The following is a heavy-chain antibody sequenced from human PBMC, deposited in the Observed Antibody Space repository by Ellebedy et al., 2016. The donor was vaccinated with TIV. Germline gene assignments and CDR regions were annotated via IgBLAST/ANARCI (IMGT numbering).Heavy chain of an antibody. D-gene: IGHD5-18*01. CDR2: IYSGGAT. Sequence: GESLKISCAASGFTVSSNYMSWVRQAPGKGLEWVSVIYSGGATSYADSVKGRFTISRDNSKNTLYIQMNSLRVEDTAVYYCARKYIYGFDWGQGTLVTVSS. V-gene: IGHV3-66*01. CDR1: GFTVSSNY. CDR3: ARKYIYGFD. J-gene: IGHJ4*02.